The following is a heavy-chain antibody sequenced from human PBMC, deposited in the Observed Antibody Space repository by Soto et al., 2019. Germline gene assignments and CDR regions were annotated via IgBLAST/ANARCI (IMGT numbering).Heavy chain of an antibody. CDR1: GFTFSSYE. CDR2: ISSGGNLI. Sequence: LRLSCAASGFTFSSYEMNWVRQAPGKGLEWVSYISSGGNLIYYADSVKGRFTVSRDNAKSSVYLQMSSLRAEDTAIYYCASLLIGYWGQGTLVTVSS. CDR3: ASLLIGY. J-gene: IGHJ4*02. V-gene: IGHV3-48*03.